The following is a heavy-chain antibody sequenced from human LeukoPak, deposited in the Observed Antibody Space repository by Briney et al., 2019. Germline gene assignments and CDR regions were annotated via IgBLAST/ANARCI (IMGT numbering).Heavy chain of an antibody. D-gene: IGHD1-1*01. V-gene: IGHV3-33*01. J-gene: IGHJ4*02. Sequence: GGSLRLSCAVSGFIFSDYGFHWVRQAPGKGLEWVEVTRFDGSIKQYADSVKGRFTISRDDSKNTLYLQMNFLKSEDTAVYYCARWGGTRQYYFDYWGQGTLVTVSS. CDR2: TRFDGSIK. CDR3: ARWGGTRQYYFDY. CDR1: GFIFSDYG.